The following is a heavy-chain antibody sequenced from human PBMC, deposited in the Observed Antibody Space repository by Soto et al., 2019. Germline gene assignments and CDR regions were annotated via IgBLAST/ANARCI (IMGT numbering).Heavy chain of an antibody. J-gene: IGHJ5*02. D-gene: IGHD6-13*01. CDR1: GYTFTSYG. CDR2: VSAYNGNT. Sequence: ASVKVSCKASGYTFTSYGISWVRQAPGQGLEWMGWVSAYNGNTNYAQKLQGRVTMTTDTSTSTAYMELRSLRSDDTAVYYCARGLQAAAGTVGWFDPWGQGTQVTVSS. V-gene: IGHV1-18*01. CDR3: ARGLQAAAGTVGWFDP.